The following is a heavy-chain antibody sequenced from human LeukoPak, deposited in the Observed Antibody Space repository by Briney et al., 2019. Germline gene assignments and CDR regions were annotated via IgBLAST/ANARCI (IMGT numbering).Heavy chain of an antibody. CDR2: ISFDGSNE. CDR1: GFTFSSYA. V-gene: IGHV3-30*04. J-gene: IGHJ6*03. Sequence: GGSLRLSCAASGFTFSSYAMHWVRQAPGKGLEWVAVISFDGSNEYYADSVKGRFTISRDNSKNTLYLQMNSLRVEDTAVYYCASSPYYYYYMDVWGKGTTVTVSS. CDR3: ASSPYYYYYMDV.